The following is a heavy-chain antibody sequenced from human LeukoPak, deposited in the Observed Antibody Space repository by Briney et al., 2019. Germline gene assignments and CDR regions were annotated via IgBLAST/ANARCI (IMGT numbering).Heavy chain of an antibody. CDR1: GGSIRNSY. CDR2: IYSSGSA. Sequence: SETLSLTCTVSGGSIRNSYWSCIRQPAGKGLEWIGRIYSSGSAGYNPSLKSRVTMSVDTSKNQFSLRLDSVTAADTAVYYCARGAANIYYYYLDVWGNGTTVTVSS. D-gene: IGHD2-15*01. J-gene: IGHJ6*03. V-gene: IGHV4-4*07. CDR3: ARGAANIYYYYLDV.